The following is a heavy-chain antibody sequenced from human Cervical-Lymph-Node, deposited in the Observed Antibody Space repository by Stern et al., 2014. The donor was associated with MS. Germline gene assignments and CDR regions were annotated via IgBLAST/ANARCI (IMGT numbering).Heavy chain of an antibody. CDR3: TIEMAARRFDP. D-gene: IGHD6-6*01. CDR1: GVSVSASY. V-gene: IGHV3-66*01. J-gene: IGHJ5*02. Sequence: EVHLVESGGDLVQPGGSLRLSCRASGVSVSASYMTWVRQAPGKGLEWVALIYSSNNIYYGDSAAGRFTIARDNSKNTVYLQMNSLRVEDTAVYYCTIEMAARRFDPWGQGTLVTVSS. CDR2: IYSSNNI.